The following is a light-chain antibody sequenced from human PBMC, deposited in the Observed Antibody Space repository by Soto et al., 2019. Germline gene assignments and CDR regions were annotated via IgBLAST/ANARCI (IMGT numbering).Light chain of an antibody. Sequence: VVMTQSALSLSVTLGEPASISCRSGQSVANSDGNTYLHACHQRPSQAPRPXXNKIPNRDPGVPDRFSGRRSGSDRTLQISRGQPEDFGVYTCMQGTHWPWTFGQGTKV. CDR1: QSVANSDGNTY. CDR2: KIP. J-gene: IGKJ1*01. CDR3: MQGTHWPWT. V-gene: IGKV2-30*01.